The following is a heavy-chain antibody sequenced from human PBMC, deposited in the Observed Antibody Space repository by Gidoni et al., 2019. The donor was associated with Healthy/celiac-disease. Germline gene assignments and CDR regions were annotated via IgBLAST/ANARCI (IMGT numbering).Heavy chain of an antibody. V-gene: IGHV1-2*02. Sequence: QVQLVQSGAEVKKPGASVKVSCKASGYTFTGYYMHWVRQAPGQGLEWMGWINPNSGGTNYAQKFQGRVTMTRDTSISTAYMELSRLRSDDTAVYYCAREGEWFGELLIYNWFDPWGQGTLVTVSS. CDR2: INPNSGGT. CDR1: GYTFTGYY. D-gene: IGHD3-10*01. J-gene: IGHJ5*02. CDR3: AREGEWFGELLIYNWFDP.